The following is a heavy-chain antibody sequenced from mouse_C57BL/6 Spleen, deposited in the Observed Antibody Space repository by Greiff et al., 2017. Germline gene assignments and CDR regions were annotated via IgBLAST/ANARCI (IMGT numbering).Heavy chain of an antibody. CDR2: IDPEDGET. J-gene: IGHJ2*01. CDR3: AVHSTMVTTDFDY. Sequence: VQLKESGAELVKPGASVKLSCTASGFNIKDYYMHWVKQRTEQGLEWIGRIDPEDGETKYAPKFQGKATITADTSSNTAYLQLSSLTSEDTAVYYCAVHSTMVTTDFDYWGQGTTLTVSS. CDR1: GFNIKDYY. D-gene: IGHD2-2*01. V-gene: IGHV14-2*01.